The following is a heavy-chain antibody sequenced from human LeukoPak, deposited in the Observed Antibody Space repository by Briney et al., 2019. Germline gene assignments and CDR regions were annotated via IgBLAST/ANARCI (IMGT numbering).Heavy chain of an antibody. CDR2: IIPIFGTA. CDR3: ARDESIDIPDAFDI. CDR1: GGTFSSYA. J-gene: IGHJ3*02. V-gene: IGHV1-69*13. D-gene: IGHD6-6*01. Sequence: ASVKVSCKASGGTFSSYAISWVRQAPGQGLEWMGGIIPIFGTANYAQKFQGRVTITADESTSTAYMELSSLRSEDTAVYYCARDESIDIPDAFDIWGQGTMVTVSS.